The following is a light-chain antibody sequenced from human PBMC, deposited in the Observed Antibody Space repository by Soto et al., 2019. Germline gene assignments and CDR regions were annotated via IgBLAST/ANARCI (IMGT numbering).Light chain of an antibody. CDR3: CSYAGSPYV. Sequence: QSALTQRRSVSASPGQSVAISCTGTSSDVGGYNYVSWYQQHPGKAPKLMIYDVSKRPSGVPDRFSGSKSGNTASLTISGLQAEDEADYYCCSYAGSPYVFGTGTKVTVL. CDR1: SSDVGGYNY. J-gene: IGLJ1*01. V-gene: IGLV2-11*01. CDR2: DVS.